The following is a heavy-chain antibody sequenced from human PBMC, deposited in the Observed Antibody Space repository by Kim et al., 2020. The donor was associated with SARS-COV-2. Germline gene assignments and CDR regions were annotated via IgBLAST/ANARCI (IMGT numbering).Heavy chain of an antibody. Sequence: SVKVSCKASGFTFTSSAMQWVRQARGQRLEWIGWIVVGSGNTNYAQKFQERVTITRDMSTSTAYMELSSLRSEDTAVYYCAADHHTPYDSSGYKHYYYYGMDVWGQGTTVTVSS. J-gene: IGHJ6*02. V-gene: IGHV1-58*02. CDR2: IVVGSGNT. D-gene: IGHD3-22*01. CDR3: AADHHTPYDSSGYKHYYYYGMDV. CDR1: GFTFTSSA.